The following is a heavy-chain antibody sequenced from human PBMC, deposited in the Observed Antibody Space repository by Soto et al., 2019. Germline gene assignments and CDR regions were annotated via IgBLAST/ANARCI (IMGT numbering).Heavy chain of an antibody. V-gene: IGHV3-64*01. J-gene: IGHJ3*02. CDR3: AGGADGTGAFDI. D-gene: IGHD1-1*01. CDR2: ISSNGGST. Sequence: EVQLVESGGGLVQPGGSLRLSCAASGFTFSSYAMHWVRQAPGKGLEYVSAISSNGGSTYYANSVKGRFTISRDNSKNRLYLQMGSLRAEDMAVYYCAGGADGTGAFDIWGQGTMVTVSS. CDR1: GFTFSSYA.